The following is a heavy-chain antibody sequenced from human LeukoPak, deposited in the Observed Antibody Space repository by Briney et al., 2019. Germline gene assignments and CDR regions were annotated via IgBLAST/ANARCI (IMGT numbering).Heavy chain of an antibody. J-gene: IGHJ4*02. CDR3: AKDLHYYDSSGYYYEGY. CDR1: GFTFSSYA. Sequence: GGSLRLSCAASGFTFSSYAMSWVRQASGKGLEWVSGISGSGGSTYCADSVKGRFTISRDNSKNTLYLQMNSLRAEDTAVYYCAKDLHYYDSSGYYYEGYWGQGTLVSVSS. V-gene: IGHV3-23*01. D-gene: IGHD3-22*01. CDR2: ISGSGGST.